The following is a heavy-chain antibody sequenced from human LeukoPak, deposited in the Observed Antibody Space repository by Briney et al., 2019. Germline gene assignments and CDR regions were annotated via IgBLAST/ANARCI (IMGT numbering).Heavy chain of an antibody. CDR3: ARDPNSAL. J-gene: IGHJ4*02. V-gene: IGHV4-4*07. CDR1: GGSISSSY. CDR2: LYTSGST. D-gene: IGHD2-21*01. Sequence: SETLSLTCTVSGGSISSSYWSWIRQPAGKGLEWIGRLYTSGSTKYNYNPSLKSRVTMSVDTSKNQFSLNLTSVTAADTAAYYCARDPNSALWGQGTLVTVSS.